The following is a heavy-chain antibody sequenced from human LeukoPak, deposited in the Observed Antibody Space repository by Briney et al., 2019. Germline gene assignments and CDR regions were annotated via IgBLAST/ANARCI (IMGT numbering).Heavy chain of an antibody. CDR2: IKQEGSEK. J-gene: IGHJ6*03. CDR1: GFTFSSYW. CDR3: ARDDNFYYYYMDV. Sequence: PGVSLRLSCAASGFTFSSYWMSWVRQAPGKGLEWVANIKQEGSEKYYVDSVKGRFTISRDNAKNSLYLQMNSLRAEDTAVYYCARDDNFYYYYMDVWGKGTTVTVSS. V-gene: IGHV3-7*01.